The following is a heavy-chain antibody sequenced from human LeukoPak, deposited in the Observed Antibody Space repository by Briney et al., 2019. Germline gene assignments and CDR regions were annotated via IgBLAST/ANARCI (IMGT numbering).Heavy chain of an antibody. CDR1: GYTFTGYY. D-gene: IGHD5-18*01. CDR2: INPNSGGT. Sequence: PAASVKVSCKASGYTFTGYYMHWVRQAPGQGLEWMGWINPNSGGTNYAQKFQGRVAMTRDTSISTAYMELSRLRSDDTAVYYCAVGYSYGLWYGIDRGMDVWGKGTTVTISS. V-gene: IGHV1-2*02. J-gene: IGHJ6*03. CDR3: AVGYSYGLWYGIDRGMDV.